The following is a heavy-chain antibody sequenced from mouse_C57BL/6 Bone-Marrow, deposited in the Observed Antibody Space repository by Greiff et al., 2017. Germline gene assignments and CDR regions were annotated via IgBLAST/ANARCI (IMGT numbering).Heavy chain of an antibody. V-gene: IGHV5-4*03. J-gene: IGHJ2*01. CDR1: GFTFSSYA. CDR2: ISDGGSYT. Sequence: EVKLVESGGGLVKPGGSLKLSCAASGFTFSSYAMSWVRQTPETRLEWVATISDGGSYTYYPDNVKGRFTISRDNAKNNLYLQMSHLKSEDTAMYYCAGATVVPFDYWGQGTTLTVSS. CDR3: AGATVVPFDY. D-gene: IGHD1-1*01.